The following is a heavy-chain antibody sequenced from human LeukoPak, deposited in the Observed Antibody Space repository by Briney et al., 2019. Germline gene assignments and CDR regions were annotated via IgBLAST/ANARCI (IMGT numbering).Heavy chain of an antibody. CDR1: GGSISSHY. J-gene: IGHJ3*02. D-gene: IGHD3-22*01. V-gene: IGHV4-59*11. Sequence: PSKTLSLTCTVSGGSISSHYWSWIRQPPGKGLEWIGYIYYSGSTNYNPSLKSRVTISVDTSKNQFSLKLSSVTAADTAVYYCARDRAYYYDSSGTTGAFDIWGQGTMVTVSS. CDR2: IYYSGST. CDR3: ARDRAYYYDSSGTTGAFDI.